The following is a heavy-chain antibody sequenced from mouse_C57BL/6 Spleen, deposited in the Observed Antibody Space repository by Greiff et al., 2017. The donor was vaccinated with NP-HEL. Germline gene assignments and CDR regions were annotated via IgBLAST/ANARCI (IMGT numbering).Heavy chain of an antibody. CDR3: APYYDRAWFAY. V-gene: IGHV1-81*01. Sequence: VQRVESGAELARPGASVKLSCKASGYTFTSYGISWVKQRTGQGLEWIGEIYPRSGNTYYNEKFKGKATLTADKSSSTAYMELRSLTSEDSAVYFCAPYYDRAWFAYWGQGTLVTVSA. D-gene: IGHD2-10*01. J-gene: IGHJ3*01. CDR1: GYTFTSYG. CDR2: IYPRSGNT.